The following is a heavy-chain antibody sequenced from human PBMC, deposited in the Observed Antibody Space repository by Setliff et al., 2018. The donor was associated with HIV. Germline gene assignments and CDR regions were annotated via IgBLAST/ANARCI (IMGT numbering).Heavy chain of an antibody. CDR2: ISTSGST. D-gene: IGHD4-17*01. V-gene: IGHV4-61*02. Sequence: SSETLSLTCTVSGDSISSGFYYWSWIRQPAGKGLEWIGRISTSGSTNYNPSLKSRVTISVDTSKNQFSLKVRSVTAADTAVYYCARLGMTTVGIGDVFDIWGQGTMVTVSS. CDR3: ARLGMTTVGIGDVFDI. J-gene: IGHJ3*02. CDR1: GDSISSGFYY.